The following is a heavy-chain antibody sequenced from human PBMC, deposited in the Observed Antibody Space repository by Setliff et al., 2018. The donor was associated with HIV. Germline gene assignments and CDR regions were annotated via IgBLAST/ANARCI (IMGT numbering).Heavy chain of an antibody. V-gene: IGHV3-23*01. D-gene: IGHD1-26*01. J-gene: IGHJ4*02. CDR2: ISGSGGST. CDR3: AILSYSSG. Sequence: WVRQPPGKGLEWVSGISGSGGSTYYTDSVKGRFTISRDNSKNTLYLQMNSLRAEDTAVYYCAILSYSSGWGQGTQVTVSS.